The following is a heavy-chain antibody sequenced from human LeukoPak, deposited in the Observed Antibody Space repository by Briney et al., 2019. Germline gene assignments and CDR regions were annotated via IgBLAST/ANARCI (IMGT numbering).Heavy chain of an antibody. CDR2: IYHSGST. D-gene: IGHD6-13*01. CDR1: GGSISSGGYY. V-gene: IGHV4-30-2*01. Sequence: SETLSLTCTVSGGSISSGGYYWSWIRQPPGKGLEWIGYIYHSGSTYYNPSLKSRVTISVDRSKNQFSLKLSSVTAADTAVYYCARDGGDSLRVPSFDYWGQGTLVTVSS. CDR3: ARDGGDSLRVPSFDY. J-gene: IGHJ4*02.